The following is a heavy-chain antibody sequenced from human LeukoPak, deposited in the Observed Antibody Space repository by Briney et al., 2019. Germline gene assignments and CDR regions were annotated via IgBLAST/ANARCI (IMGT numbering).Heavy chain of an antibody. CDR2: IYPGDSDT. Sequence: GESLKISCKGSGYSFTSYWIGWVRQMPGKGLEWMGIIYPGDSDTRYSPSFQGQVTISADKSNRIAYLQWSSLKASDTAMYYCARSDSSLKGDAFDIWGQGAVVTVSS. V-gene: IGHV5-51*01. CDR1: GYSFTSYW. CDR3: ARSDSSLKGDAFDI. D-gene: IGHD3-22*01. J-gene: IGHJ3*02.